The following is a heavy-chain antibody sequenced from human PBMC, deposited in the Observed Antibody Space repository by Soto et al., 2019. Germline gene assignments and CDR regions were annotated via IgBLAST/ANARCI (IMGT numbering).Heavy chain of an antibody. J-gene: IGHJ6*02. CDR2: INAGNGNT. V-gene: IGHV1-3*01. CDR3: ARSVLLWFGDYGMDV. Sequence: QVQLVQSGAEVKKPGASVKVSCKASGYTFTSYAMHWVRQAPGQRLEWMGWINAGNGNTKYSQKFQGRVTITRDTSASTAYMELSSLRSEDTAVYYCARSVLLWFGDYGMDVCGQGTTVTVSS. D-gene: IGHD3-10*01. CDR1: GYTFTSYA.